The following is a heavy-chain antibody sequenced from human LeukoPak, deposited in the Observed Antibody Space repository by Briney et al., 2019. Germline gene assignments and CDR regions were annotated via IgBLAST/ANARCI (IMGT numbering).Heavy chain of an antibody. CDR1: GYSFTSSW. CDR3: ARYTDHYYFDY. CDR2: IYPGDSDT. D-gene: IGHD1-1*01. Sequence: GESLKISCKCSGYSFTSSWIGWVRQMPGKGLEWMGIIYPGDSDTRYRPSFQGQVTISADKSISTAYLQWSSLNTSDTAMYYCARYTDHYYFDYWGQGTLVTVSS. J-gene: IGHJ4*02. V-gene: IGHV5-51*01.